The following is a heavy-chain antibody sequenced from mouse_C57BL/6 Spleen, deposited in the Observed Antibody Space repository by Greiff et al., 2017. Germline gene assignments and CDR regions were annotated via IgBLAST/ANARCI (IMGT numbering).Heavy chain of an antibody. CDR1: GYTFTSYW. CDR3: ASNYGSSYVGEAMDY. J-gene: IGHJ4*01. V-gene: IGHV1-55*01. CDR2: IYPGSGST. D-gene: IGHD1-1*01. Sequence: VQLQQPGAELVKPGASVKMSCKASGYTFTSYWITWVKQRPGQGLEWIGDIYPGSGSTTYNEKFKSKATLTVDTSSSTAYMQLSSLTSEDSAVYYCASNYGSSYVGEAMDYWGQGTSVTVSS.